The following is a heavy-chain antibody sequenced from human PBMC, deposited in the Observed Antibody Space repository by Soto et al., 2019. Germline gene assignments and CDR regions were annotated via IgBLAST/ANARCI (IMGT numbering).Heavy chain of an antibody. Sequence: GGSLRLSCAASGFTFSSYGMHWVRQAPGKGLEWVAVISYDGSNKYYADSVKGRFTISRDNSKNTLYLQMNSLRAEDTAVYYCAKDGSTIFGVVILYYFDYWGQGTLVTVSS. CDR3: AKDGSTIFGVVILYYFDY. D-gene: IGHD3-3*01. J-gene: IGHJ4*02. CDR1: GFTFSSYG. CDR2: ISYDGSNK. V-gene: IGHV3-30*18.